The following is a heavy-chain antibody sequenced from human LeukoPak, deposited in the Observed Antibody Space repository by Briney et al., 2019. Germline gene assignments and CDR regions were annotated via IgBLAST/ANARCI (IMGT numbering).Heavy chain of an antibody. CDR2: IYYSGST. J-gene: IGHJ4*02. Sequence: SETLSLTCTVSGGSISSGDYYWSWIRQPPGKGLEWIGYIYYSGSTYYNPSLKSRVTISVDASKNQFSLKLSSVTAADTAVYYCARSYGDYPFDYWGQGTLVTVSS. D-gene: IGHD4-17*01. V-gene: IGHV4-30-4*01. CDR3: ARSYGDYPFDY. CDR1: GGSISSGDYY.